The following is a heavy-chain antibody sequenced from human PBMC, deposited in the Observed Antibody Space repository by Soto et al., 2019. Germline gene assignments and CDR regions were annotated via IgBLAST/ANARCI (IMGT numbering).Heavy chain of an antibody. CDR2: INPASGST. J-gene: IGHJ4*02. D-gene: IGHD6-13*01. CDR3: ARDLAAGDY. CDR1: GYTFTHYY. V-gene: IGHV1-46*01. Sequence: QVQLVQSGAEVKKPGASVKLSCRTSGYTFTHYYFHWVRQAPGQGLEWLAIINPASGSTNYAQDFQCRGTWTMDTSTTTVYMELSGLRAEDTAIFYCARDLAAGDYWGQGTLVTVSS.